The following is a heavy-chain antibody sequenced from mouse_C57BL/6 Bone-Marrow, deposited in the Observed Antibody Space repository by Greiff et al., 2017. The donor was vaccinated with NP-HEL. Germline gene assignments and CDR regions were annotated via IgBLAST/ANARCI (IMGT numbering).Heavy chain of an antibody. J-gene: IGHJ4*01. CDR3: ARKDSHYYYAMDC. D-gene: IGHD1-2*01. V-gene: IGHV2-2*01. CDR1: GFSLTSYG. CDR2: IWSGGST. Sequence: VQLQQSGPGLVQPSQSLSITCTVSGFSLTSYGVHWVRQSPGKGLEWLGVIWSGGSTDYNAAFISRLSISKDNSKSQVFFKMNSLQAEDTAIYYCARKDSHYYYAMDCWGQGTSVTVSS.